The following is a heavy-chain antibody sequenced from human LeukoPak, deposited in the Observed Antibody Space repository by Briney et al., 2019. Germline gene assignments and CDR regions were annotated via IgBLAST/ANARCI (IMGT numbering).Heavy chain of an antibody. J-gene: IGHJ5*02. CDR2: TYYRSTWYN. Sequence: SQTLSLTCAISGDSVSSNSVTWNWIRQSPSRGLEWLGRTYYRSTWYNDYAVPVRGRITVNPDTSKNQFSLHLNSVTPKDTAVYYCARRLTQYDCFDPWGQGILVTVSS. D-gene: IGHD2-2*01. CDR3: ARRLTQYDCFDP. CDR1: GDSVSSNSVT. V-gene: IGHV6-1*01.